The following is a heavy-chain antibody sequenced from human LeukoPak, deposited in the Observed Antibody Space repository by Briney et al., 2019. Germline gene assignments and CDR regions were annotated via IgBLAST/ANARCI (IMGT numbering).Heavy chain of an antibody. CDR1: GGSISSSPYY. D-gene: IGHD3-22*01. CDR2: IYYSGST. J-gene: IGHJ5*02. Sequence: SETLSLTCTVSGGSISSSPYYWGWIRQPPGKGLEGIGSIYYSGSTYYNPSLKSRVTISVDTSKNQFSLKLNSVTAADTAVYYCAREGLLVVVISSWFDPWGQGTLVTVSS. V-gene: IGHV4-39*07. CDR3: AREGLLVVVISSWFDP.